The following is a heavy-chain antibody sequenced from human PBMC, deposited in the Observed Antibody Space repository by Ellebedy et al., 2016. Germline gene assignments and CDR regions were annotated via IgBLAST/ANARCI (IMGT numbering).Heavy chain of an antibody. J-gene: IGHJ1*01. CDR3: ARDLPWAAH. CDR1: GFSFNKYG. Sequence: GESLKISXEGSGFSFNKYGMQWIRQAPGKGLEWVAIIYYDGTNKYYADSVKGRFTVSRDNSKDALYLQMSSLTADDTAIYYCARDLPWAAHWGQGTLVTVSP. CDR2: IYYDGTNK. V-gene: IGHV3-33*01. D-gene: IGHD2-15*01.